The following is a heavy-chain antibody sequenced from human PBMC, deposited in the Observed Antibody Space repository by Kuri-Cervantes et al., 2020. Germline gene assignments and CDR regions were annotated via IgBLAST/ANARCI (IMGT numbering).Heavy chain of an antibody. CDR2: IYSGGST. V-gene: IGHV3-53*05. J-gene: IGHJ5*02. CDR3: ATAGTAFTIYDGLNWFDP. Sequence: GESLKISCAASGFTDSSNYMSWVRQAPGKGLEWVSVIYSGGSTYYADSVKGRFTISRDNSKTTLYLQMNSLRSEDTAVYYCATAGTAFTIYDGLNWFDPWGQGTLVTVSS. CDR1: GFTDSSNY. D-gene: IGHD2/OR15-2a*01.